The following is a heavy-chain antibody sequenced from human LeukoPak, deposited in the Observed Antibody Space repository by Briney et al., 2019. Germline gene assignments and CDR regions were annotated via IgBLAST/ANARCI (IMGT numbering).Heavy chain of an antibody. J-gene: IGHJ4*02. D-gene: IGHD5-18*01. Sequence: SETLSLTCTVSGGSISSYYWSWIRQPPGKGLEWIGYIYYSGSNNYNPSLKSRVPISVDTSKNQFSLKLSSVTAADTAVYYCARVDTAMVTGIDYWGQGTLVTVSS. CDR2: IYYSGSN. CDR1: GGSISSYY. V-gene: IGHV4-59*01. CDR3: ARVDTAMVTGIDY.